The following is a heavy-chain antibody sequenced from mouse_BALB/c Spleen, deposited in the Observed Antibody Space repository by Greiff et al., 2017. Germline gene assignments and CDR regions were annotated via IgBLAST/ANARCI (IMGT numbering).Heavy chain of an antibody. Sequence: EVQGVESGGDLVKPGGSLKLSCAASGFTFSSYGMSWVRQTPDKRLEWVATISSGGSYTYYPDSVKGRFTISRDNAKNTLYLQMSSLKSEDTAMYYCARQTVVPDYWGQGTTLTVSS. D-gene: IGHD1-1*01. V-gene: IGHV5-6*01. CDR1: GFTFSSYG. J-gene: IGHJ2*01. CDR3: ARQTVVPDY. CDR2: ISSGGSYT.